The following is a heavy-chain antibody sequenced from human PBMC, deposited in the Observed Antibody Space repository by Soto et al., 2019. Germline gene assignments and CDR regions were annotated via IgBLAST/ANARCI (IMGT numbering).Heavy chain of an antibody. Sequence: PWWSMRLACASCGLSVRNYGMHGVRQAPGKGLEWVAVISYDGSNKYYADSVKGRFTISRDNSKNTLYLQMNRLRAEDTAVYYCAKAPKFDWLSHFAYWGQGTLVTVSS. CDR1: GLSVRNYG. CDR2: ISYDGSNK. J-gene: IGHJ4*02. CDR3: AKAPKFDWLSHFAY. D-gene: IGHD3-9*01. V-gene: IGHV3-30*18.